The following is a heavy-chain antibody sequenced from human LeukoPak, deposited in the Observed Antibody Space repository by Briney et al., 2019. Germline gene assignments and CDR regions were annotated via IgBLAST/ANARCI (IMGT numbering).Heavy chain of an antibody. Sequence: GGSLRLSCAASGFTFSSYAMSWVRQAPGKGLEWVSYISSSGSTIYYAGSVKGRFTISRDNAKNSLYLQMNSLRAEDTAVYYCARDSRWFGEFFWGQGTLVTVSS. D-gene: IGHD3-10*01. CDR2: ISSSGSTI. V-gene: IGHV3-48*03. CDR1: GFTFSSYA. J-gene: IGHJ1*01. CDR3: ARDSRWFGEFF.